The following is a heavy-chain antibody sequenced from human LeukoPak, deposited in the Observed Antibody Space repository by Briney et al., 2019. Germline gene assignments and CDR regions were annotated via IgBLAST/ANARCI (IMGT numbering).Heavy chain of an antibody. D-gene: IGHD1-26*01. CDR3: ATSKYSGSY. CDR1: GFTFSSYT. CDR2: ISGSGGRI. Sequence: GGSLRLSCAASGFTFSSYTLDWVRQAPGKGLEWVSAISGSGGRIYYGASVKGRFTISRDNSKNTLNLQMNSLRAEDTAVYYCATSKYSGSYWGQGTPVTVSS. J-gene: IGHJ4*02. V-gene: IGHV3-23*01.